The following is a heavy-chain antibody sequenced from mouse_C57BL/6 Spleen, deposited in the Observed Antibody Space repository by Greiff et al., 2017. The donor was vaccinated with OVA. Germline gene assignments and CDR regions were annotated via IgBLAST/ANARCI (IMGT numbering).Heavy chain of an antibody. V-gene: IGHV1-26*01. CDR1: GYTFTDYY. CDR3: ARSPGPSDYFDY. Sequence: EVQLQQSGPELVKPGASVKISCKASGYTFTDYYMNWVKQSHGKSLEWIGDINPNNGGTSYNQKFKGKATLTVDKSSSTAYMELRSLTSEDSAVYYCARSPGPSDYFDYWGQGTTLTVSS. J-gene: IGHJ2*01. CDR2: INPNNGGT.